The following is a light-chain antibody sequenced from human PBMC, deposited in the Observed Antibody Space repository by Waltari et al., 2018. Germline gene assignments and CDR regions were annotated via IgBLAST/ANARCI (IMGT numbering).Light chain of an antibody. V-gene: IGKV2-30*02. CDR2: KVS. J-gene: IGKJ4*01. CDR3: MQGTHWPLT. Sequence: DVVMTRSPLSLPVTLGQPASISCRSSQSLVHSDGKTYLNWFQQRPGQSPRRLIYKVSNRDSGVPDRFSGSGSGTDFTLKISRVEAEDVGVYYCMQGTHWPLTFGGGTKVEIK. CDR1: QSLVHSDGKTY.